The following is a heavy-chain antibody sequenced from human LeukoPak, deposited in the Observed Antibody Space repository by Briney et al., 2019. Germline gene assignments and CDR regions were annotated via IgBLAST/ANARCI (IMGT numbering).Heavy chain of an antibody. CDR1: GYTFTSYD. CDR2: MNPNSGNT. CDR3: ARGRKGSGSYLIDY. Sequence: ASVQVSCKASGYTFTSYDINWVRQATGQGLEWMGWMNPNSGNTGYAQKFQGRVTMTRNTSISTAYMELSSLRSEDTAVYYCARGRKGSGSYLIDYWGQGTLVTVSS. V-gene: IGHV1-8*01. J-gene: IGHJ4*02. D-gene: IGHD3-10*01.